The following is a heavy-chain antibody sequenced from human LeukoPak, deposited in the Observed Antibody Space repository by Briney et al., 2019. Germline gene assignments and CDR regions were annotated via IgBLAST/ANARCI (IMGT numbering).Heavy chain of an antibody. J-gene: IGHJ4*02. CDR3: AKDYGSGSYSFDY. V-gene: IGHV3-30*18. Sequence: GGSLRLSCAASGFNFGSYVMHWVRQAPGKGLEWVAVISYDGSNKYYADSVKGRFTISRDNSKNTLYLQMNSLRAEDTAVYYCAKDYGSGSYSFDYWGQGTLVTVSS. CDR2: ISYDGSNK. CDR1: GFNFGSYV. D-gene: IGHD3-10*01.